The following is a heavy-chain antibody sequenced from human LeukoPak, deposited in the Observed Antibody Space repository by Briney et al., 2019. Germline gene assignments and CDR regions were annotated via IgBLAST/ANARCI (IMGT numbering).Heavy chain of an antibody. CDR3: TGNYYGSGSYADFDY. CDR2: IRSTANGYAT. CDR1: GFTFSSYA. J-gene: IGHJ4*02. V-gene: IGHV3-73*01. D-gene: IGHD3-10*01. Sequence: GGSLRPSCAASGFTFSSYAMSWVRQASGKGLEWVGRIRSTANGYATAYAASVKGRFTISRDDSKNTAYLQMDSLKTEDTAVYYCTGNYYGSGSYADFDYWGQGTLVTVSS.